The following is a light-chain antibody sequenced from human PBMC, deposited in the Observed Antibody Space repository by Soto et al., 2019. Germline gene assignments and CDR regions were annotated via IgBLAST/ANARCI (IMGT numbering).Light chain of an antibody. J-gene: IGLJ2*01. CDR2: GNS. CDR3: QSYDSSLSGSKV. Sequence: QSVLTQPPSVSGAPGQRVTISCTGSSSNIGAGYDVHWYQQLPGTAPKLLIYGNSNRPSGVPDQFSGSKSGTSASLAITGLKAEDEADYYCQSYDSSLSGSKVFGGGTKLTVL. V-gene: IGLV1-40*01. CDR1: SSNIGAGYD.